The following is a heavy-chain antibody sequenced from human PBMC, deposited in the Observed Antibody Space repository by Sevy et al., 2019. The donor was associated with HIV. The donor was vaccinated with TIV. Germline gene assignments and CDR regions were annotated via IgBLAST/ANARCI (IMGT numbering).Heavy chain of an antibody. CDR1: GYTFTGYY. Sequence: ASVKVSCKASGYTFTGYYMHWVRQAPGQGLAWMGWINPNSGGTNYAQKFQGRVTMTRDTSISTAYMELSRLRSDDTAVYYCARPTRPHYYDSSMDVWGQGTTVTVSS. J-gene: IGHJ6*02. CDR3: ARPTRPHYYDSSMDV. CDR2: INPNSGGT. V-gene: IGHV1-2*02. D-gene: IGHD3-22*01.